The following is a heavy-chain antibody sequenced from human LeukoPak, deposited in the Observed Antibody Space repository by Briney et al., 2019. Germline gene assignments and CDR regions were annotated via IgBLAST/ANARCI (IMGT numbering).Heavy chain of an antibody. CDR3: ARDELAYYDSKSDY. V-gene: IGHV3-7*01. J-gene: IGHJ4*02. CDR1: GFTFSSYW. Sequence: PGGSLRLSCAASGFTFSSYWMSWVRQAPGKGLEWVANIKQDGSEKYYVDSVKGRFTISRDNAKNSLYLQMNSLRAEDTAVYYCARDELAYYDSKSDYWGQGTLVTVSS. D-gene: IGHD3-22*01. CDR2: IKQDGSEK.